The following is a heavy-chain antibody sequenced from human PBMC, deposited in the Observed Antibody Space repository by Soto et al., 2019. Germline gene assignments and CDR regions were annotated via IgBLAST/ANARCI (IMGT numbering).Heavy chain of an antibody. CDR3: ASYTDYYGSGSRDYYYGMDV. V-gene: IGHV4-39*01. CDR1: GGSISSSSYY. Sequence: PSETLSLTCTVSGGSISSSSYYWGWIRQPPGKGLEWIGSIYYSGSTYYNPSLKSRVTISVDTSKNQFSLKLSSVTAADTAVYYCASYTDYYGSGSRDYYYGMDVWGQGTTVTVSS. J-gene: IGHJ6*02. D-gene: IGHD3-10*01. CDR2: IYYSGST.